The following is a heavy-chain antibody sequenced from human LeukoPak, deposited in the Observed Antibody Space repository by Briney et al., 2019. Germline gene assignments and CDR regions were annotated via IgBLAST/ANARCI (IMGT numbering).Heavy chain of an antibody. D-gene: IGHD4-17*01. CDR2: IYHSGST. V-gene: IGHV4-38-2*02. CDR3: ARDPLGDYPDY. J-gene: IGHJ4*02. Sequence: SETLSLTCAVSGYSISSGYYWGWIRQPPGTGLEWIGSIYHSGSTYYNPSLKSRVTISVDTSKNQFSLKLRSVTAADTVVYYCARDPLGDYPDYWGQGTLVTVSS. CDR1: GYSISSGYY.